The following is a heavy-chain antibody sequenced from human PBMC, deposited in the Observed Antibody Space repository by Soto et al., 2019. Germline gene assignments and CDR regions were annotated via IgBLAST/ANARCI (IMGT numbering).Heavy chain of an antibody. CDR2: VSYDGSNK. D-gene: IGHD5-12*01. CDR3: AREGWLQGYYFDS. V-gene: IGHV3-33*01. Sequence: QVQLVESGGGVVQPGRSLRLACAASGFTFNSYGMHWVRQAPGKGLEWVAVVSYDGSNKYYADSVRGQFIISRVNSNNTLYLQMNSLRAEDAAVYYCAREGWLQGYYFDSWGQGTLVTVSS. J-gene: IGHJ4*02. CDR1: GFTFNSYG.